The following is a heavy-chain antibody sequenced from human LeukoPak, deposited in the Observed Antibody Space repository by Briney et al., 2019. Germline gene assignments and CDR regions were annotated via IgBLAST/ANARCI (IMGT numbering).Heavy chain of an antibody. CDR2: IYYSGST. CDR3: ARVEIFGVAIDY. CDR1: GGSISSYY. V-gene: IGHV4-59*01. J-gene: IGHJ4*02. Sequence: SGTLSLTCTVSGGSISSYYWSWIRQPPGKGLEWIGYIYYSGSTNYNPSLKSRVTISVDTSKNQFSLKLSSVTAADTAVYYCARVEIFGVAIDYWGQGTLVTVSS. D-gene: IGHD3-3*01.